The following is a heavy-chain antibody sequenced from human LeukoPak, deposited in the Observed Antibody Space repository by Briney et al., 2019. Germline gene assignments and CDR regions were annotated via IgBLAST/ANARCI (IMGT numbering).Heavy chain of an antibody. CDR2: ISAYNGNT. Sequence: ASVKVSCKASGYTFTSYGISWVRQAPGQGLEWMGWISAYNGNTNYAQKLQGRVTMTEDTSTDTAYMELSSLRSEDTAVYYCATVMPNLRYFDWLSPGDYWGQGTLVTVSS. V-gene: IGHV1-18*01. CDR3: ATVMPNLRYFDWLSPGDY. CDR1: GYTFTSYG. D-gene: IGHD3-9*01. J-gene: IGHJ4*02.